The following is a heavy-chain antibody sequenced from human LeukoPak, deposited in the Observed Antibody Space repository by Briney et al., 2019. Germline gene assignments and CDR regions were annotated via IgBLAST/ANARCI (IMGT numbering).Heavy chain of an antibody. V-gene: IGHV3-74*01. D-gene: IGHD4-11*01. CDR2: INPGGSST. CDR3: ARSNQADDY. Sequence: GGSLRLSCAASGFTFSSHWMHRVRQVPGKGLVWVSRINPGGSSTTYADSVKGRFTISRDDAKNTLYLQMNSLRAEDTAVYYCARSNQADDYWGQGTLVTVSS. J-gene: IGHJ4*02. CDR1: GFTFSSHW.